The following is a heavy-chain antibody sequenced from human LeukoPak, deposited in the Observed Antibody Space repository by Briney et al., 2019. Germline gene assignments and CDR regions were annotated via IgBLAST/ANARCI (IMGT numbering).Heavy chain of an antibody. J-gene: IGHJ4*02. CDR3: ARERGWQNYYFDY. CDR1: GYTFTCYY. Sequence: ASVKVSCKPSGYTFTCYYMHWVRQAPGQGLEWMGWINPNSGGTNYAQKFQGRVTMTRDTSISTAYVELSRLRSDDTAVYYCARERGWQNYYFDYWGQGTLVTVSS. D-gene: IGHD6-19*01. V-gene: IGHV1-2*02. CDR2: INPNSGGT.